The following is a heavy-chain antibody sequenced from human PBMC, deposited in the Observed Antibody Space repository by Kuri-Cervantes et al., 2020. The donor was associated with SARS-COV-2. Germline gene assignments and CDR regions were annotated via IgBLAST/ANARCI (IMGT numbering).Heavy chain of an antibody. V-gene: IGHV3-7*05. D-gene: IGHD2-15*01. CDR3: ARSSCSGGSCYSAYSYGLFDY. CDR1: GLTFNSYW. CDR2: IKQDGSER. Sequence: GESLKISCAASGLTFNSYWMSWVRQAPGKGLEWVANIKQDGSERYYVDSVKGRFTISRDNAKNSLYLQMASLRADDTAVYYCARSSCSGGSCYSAYSYGLFDYWGQGTLVTVSS. J-gene: IGHJ4*02.